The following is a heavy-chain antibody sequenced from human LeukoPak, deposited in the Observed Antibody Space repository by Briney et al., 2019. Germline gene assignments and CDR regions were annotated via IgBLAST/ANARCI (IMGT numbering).Heavy chain of an antibody. J-gene: IGHJ4*02. CDR1: GFTFSSYG. Sequence: GGSLRLSCAASGFTFSSYGMHWVRQAPGKGLEWVAVIWYDGSNKYYADSVKGRFTISRDNSKNTLYLQMNSLRAEDTAVYYCARNSRYSSGWCGFYFDYWGQGTLVTVSS. D-gene: IGHD6-19*01. CDR2: IWYDGSNK. CDR3: ARNSRYSSGWCGFYFDY. V-gene: IGHV3-33*01.